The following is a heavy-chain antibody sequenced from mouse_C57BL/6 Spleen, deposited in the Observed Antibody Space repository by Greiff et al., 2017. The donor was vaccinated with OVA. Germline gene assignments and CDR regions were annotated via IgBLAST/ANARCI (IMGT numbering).Heavy chain of an antibody. Sequence: EVKVVESGEGLVKPGGSLKLSCAASGFTFSSYAMSWVRQTPEKRLEWVAYISSGGDYIYYADTVKGRFTISRDNARNTLYLQMSSLKSEDTAMYYCTRDRDFYFDYWGQGTTLTVSS. CDR3: TRDRDFYFDY. V-gene: IGHV5-9-1*02. CDR2: ISSGGDYI. J-gene: IGHJ2*01. D-gene: IGHD2-14*01. CDR1: GFTFSSYA.